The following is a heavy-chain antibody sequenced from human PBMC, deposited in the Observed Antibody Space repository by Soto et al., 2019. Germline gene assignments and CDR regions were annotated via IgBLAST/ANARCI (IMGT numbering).Heavy chain of an antibody. J-gene: IGHJ6*02. Sequence: SETLSLTCTVSGGSISSGGYYWSWIRQHPGKGLEWIGYIYYSGGTYYNPSLKSRVTISVDTSKNQFSLKLSSVTAADTAVYYCARDSGSYPRAFYGMDVWGQGTTVTVSS. CDR3: ARDSGSYPRAFYGMDV. CDR1: GGSISSGGYY. D-gene: IGHD1-26*01. V-gene: IGHV4-31*03. CDR2: IYYSGGT.